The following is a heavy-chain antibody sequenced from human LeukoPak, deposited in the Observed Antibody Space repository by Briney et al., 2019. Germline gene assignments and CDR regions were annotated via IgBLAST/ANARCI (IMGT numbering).Heavy chain of an antibody. V-gene: IGHV3-23*01. Sequence: GGSLRLSCVASGFTFSNYAMSWVRQAPGKGLEWVSFISGSAGHTYYADSLKGRFTISRDNSKNTLYLQMNSLRAEDTAVYYCAKFGPSLEWPESPFDSWGQATLVTVSS. D-gene: IGHD3-3*01. CDR1: GFTFSNYA. CDR3: AKFGPSLEWPESPFDS. J-gene: IGHJ4*02. CDR2: ISGSAGHT.